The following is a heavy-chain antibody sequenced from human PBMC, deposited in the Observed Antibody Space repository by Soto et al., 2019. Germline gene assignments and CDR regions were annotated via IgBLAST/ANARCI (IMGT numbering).Heavy chain of an antibody. CDR2: ISYDGSNK. J-gene: IGHJ4*02. CDR1: GFTFSSYA. Sequence: QVQLVESGGGVVQPGRSLRLSCAASGFTFSSYAMHWVRQAPGKGLEWVAVISYDGSNKYYADSVKGRFTISRDNSKNTLYLQMNSLRAEDTDVYYCARDNYGVSTLKTDYWGQGTLVTVSS. CDR3: ARDNYGVSTLKTDY. D-gene: IGHD2-8*01. V-gene: IGHV3-30-3*01.